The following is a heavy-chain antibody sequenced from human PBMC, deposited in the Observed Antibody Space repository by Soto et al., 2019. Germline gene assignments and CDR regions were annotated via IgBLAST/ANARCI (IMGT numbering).Heavy chain of an antibody. CDR3: AKGDRITIFAGTSPYFDY. Sequence: GGSLRLSCAASGFTFSTYAINWVRQAPGKGLEWVSSISGTGGSTYYADSVKGRFTISRDNSKTTLYLQMNSLRAEDTALYYCAKGDRITIFAGTSPYFDYWGQGTLVTVSS. D-gene: IGHD3-3*01. CDR1: GFTFSTYA. J-gene: IGHJ4*02. CDR2: ISGTGGST. V-gene: IGHV3-23*01.